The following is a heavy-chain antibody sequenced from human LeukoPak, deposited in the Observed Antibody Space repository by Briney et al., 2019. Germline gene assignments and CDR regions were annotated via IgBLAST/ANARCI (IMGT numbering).Heavy chain of an antibody. J-gene: IGHJ4*02. V-gene: IGHV4-4*02. Sequence: SGTLSLTCAVSGDSISSSNWWSWVRQPPGKGLEWIGEIYHSGSTNYNPSLKSRVTISVDKSKNQFSLKLSSVTAADTAVYYCASRGYGDYATIDYWGQGTLVTVSS. CDR1: GDSISSSNW. D-gene: IGHD4-17*01. CDR3: ASRGYGDYATIDY. CDR2: IYHSGST.